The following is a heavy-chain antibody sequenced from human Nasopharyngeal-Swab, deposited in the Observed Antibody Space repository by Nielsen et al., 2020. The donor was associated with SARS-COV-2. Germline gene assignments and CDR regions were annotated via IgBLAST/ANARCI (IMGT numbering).Heavy chain of an antibody. CDR2: IYYSGST. CDR3: ARERGGPRDDSSGYLYYFDY. D-gene: IGHD3-22*01. V-gene: IGHV4-39*07. Sequence: WIRQPPGKGLEWIGSIYYSGSTNYNPSLKSRVTISVDTSKNQFSLKLSSVTAADTAVYYCARERGGPRDDSSGYLYYFDYWGQGTLVTVSS. J-gene: IGHJ4*02.